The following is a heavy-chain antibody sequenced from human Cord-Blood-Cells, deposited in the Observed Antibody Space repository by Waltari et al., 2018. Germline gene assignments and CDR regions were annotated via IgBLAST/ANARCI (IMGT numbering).Heavy chain of an antibody. J-gene: IGHJ6*02. CDR1: GGTFSSYA. CDR2: IIPIFGTA. V-gene: IGHV1-69*01. D-gene: IGHD5-12*01. Sequence: QVQLVQSGAEVKKPGSSVKVSCKASGGTFSSYAISWVRQAPGQGLEWMGGIIPIFGTANYAQKFQGRVTITADESTSTAYMELSSLRSEDTAVYYCARSGYDQGFYYYYGMDVWGQGTTVTVPS. CDR3: ARSGYDQGFYYYYGMDV.